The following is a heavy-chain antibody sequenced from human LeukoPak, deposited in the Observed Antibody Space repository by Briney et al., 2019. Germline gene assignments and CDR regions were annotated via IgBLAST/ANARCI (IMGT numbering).Heavy chain of an antibody. CDR2: IYYSGST. D-gene: IGHD5-12*01. Sequence: PSETLSLTCTVSGGSISSSSYYWGWIRQPPGKGLEWIGSIYYSGSTYYNPSLKSRVTISVDTSKNQFSLKLSSVTAADTAVYYCANDQYSGYDFWGNQYNWFDPWGQGTLVTVSS. J-gene: IGHJ5*02. CDR3: ANDQYSGYDFWGNQYNWFDP. CDR1: GGSISSSSYY. V-gene: IGHV4-39*07.